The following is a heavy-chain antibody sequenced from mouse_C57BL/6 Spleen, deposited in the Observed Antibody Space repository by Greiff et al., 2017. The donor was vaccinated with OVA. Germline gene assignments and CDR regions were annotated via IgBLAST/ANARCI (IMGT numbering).Heavy chain of an antibody. CDR3: ARDWENARFAY. CDR1: GYTFTSYW. CDR2: IDPSDSYT. V-gene: IGHV1-69*01. D-gene: IGHD4-1*01. J-gene: IGHJ3*01. Sequence: QVQLKQPGAELVMPGASVKLSCKASGYTFTSYWMHWVKQRPGQGLEWIGEIDPSDSYTNYNQKFKGKSTLTVDKSSSTAYMQLSSLTSEDSAVYYCARDWENARFAYWGQGTLVTVSA.